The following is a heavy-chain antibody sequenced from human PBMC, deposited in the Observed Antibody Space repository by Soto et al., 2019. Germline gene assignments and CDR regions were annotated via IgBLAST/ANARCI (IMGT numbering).Heavy chain of an antibody. CDR1: GYTFSRYY. V-gene: IGHV1-46*01. CDR2: INPSGGIT. CDR3: ARDRSVSAWYYVDY. J-gene: IGHJ4*02. D-gene: IGHD6-25*01. Sequence: ASVKVSCKASGYTFSRYYIYWVLQAPGQGLEWMGAINPSGGITTYAQKFQGRVTMTSDTSTRTVYMELSSLRSEDTAVYYCARDRSVSAWYYVDYWGQGTLVTVSS.